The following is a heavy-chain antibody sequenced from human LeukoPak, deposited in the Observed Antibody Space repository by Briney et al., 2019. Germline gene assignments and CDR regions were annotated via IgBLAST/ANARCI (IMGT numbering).Heavy chain of an antibody. V-gene: IGHV1-2*02. J-gene: IGHJ3*02. CDR1: GGTFSSYA. CDR3: ARVAGIAAAGSDAFDI. CDR2: INPNSGGT. Sequence: ASVKVSCKASGGTFSSYAISWVRQAPGQGLEWMGWINPNSGGTNYAQKFQGRVTMTRDTSISTAYMELSRLRSDDTAVYYCARVAGIAAAGSDAFDIWGQGTMVTVSS. D-gene: IGHD6-13*01.